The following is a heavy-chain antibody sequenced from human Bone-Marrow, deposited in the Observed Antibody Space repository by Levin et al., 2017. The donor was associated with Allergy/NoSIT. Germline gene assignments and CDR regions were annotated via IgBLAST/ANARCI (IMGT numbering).Heavy chain of an antibody. CDR1: GFNFNNYG. V-gene: IGHV3-33*01. Sequence: PGESLKISCTASGFNFNNYGMHWVRQAPGKGLEWVTTIFYDGSDEHYADSVKGRFTISRDDSKNSLFLQMNNLRAEDTAVYYCARSGERWLQFGYYFEYWGLGTLVTVSS. CDR3: ARSGERWLQFGYYFEY. D-gene: IGHD5-24*01. J-gene: IGHJ4*02. CDR2: IFYDGSDE.